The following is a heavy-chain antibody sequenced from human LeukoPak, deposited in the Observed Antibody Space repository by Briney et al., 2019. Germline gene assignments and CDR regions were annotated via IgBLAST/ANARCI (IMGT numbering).Heavy chain of an antibody. V-gene: IGHV1-69*05. CDR1: GGTVRSYA. Sequence: SVKVSCKGSGGTVRSYAISWVRLAPGPGLEWMGGIIPIFGTANYAQKFQGRVTITTDESTSTAYMELSSLRSEDTAVYYCARGPTAHIVVVAAASAFDIWGQGTMVTVSS. CDR3: ARGPTAHIVVVAAASAFDI. J-gene: IGHJ3*02. D-gene: IGHD2-2*01. CDR2: IIPIFGTA.